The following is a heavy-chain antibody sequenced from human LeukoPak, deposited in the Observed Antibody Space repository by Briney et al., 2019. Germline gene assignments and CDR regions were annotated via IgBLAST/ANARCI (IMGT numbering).Heavy chain of an antibody. CDR2: IVGSGGTT. V-gene: IGHV3-23*01. CDR3: AKGSNTWGYYFDY. J-gene: IGHJ4*02. Sequence: PGGSLRLSCAASGFTFSSYAMSWVRQAPGKGLEWVSSIVGSGGTTYYADSVKGRFTVSGDNSENTLYLQMNSLRPEDTAVYYCAKGSNTWGYYFDYWGQGTLVTVSS. CDR1: GFTFSSYA. D-gene: IGHD6-13*01.